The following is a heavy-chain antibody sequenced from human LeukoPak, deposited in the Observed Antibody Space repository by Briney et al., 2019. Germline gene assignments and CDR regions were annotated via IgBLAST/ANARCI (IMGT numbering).Heavy chain of an antibody. CDR2: ISSSSSTI. CDR3: AREGHSSGHCGAFDI. D-gene: IGHD3-22*01. V-gene: IGHV3-48*02. Sequence: GGSLRLSCAASGFTFSSYAMSWVRQAPGKGLEGVSYISSSSSTIYYADSVEGRFTISRDNSKNSLYLQMDSLRDEDMAVYYCAREGHSSGHCGAFDIWGQGTMVTVSS. CDR1: GFTFSSYA. J-gene: IGHJ3*02.